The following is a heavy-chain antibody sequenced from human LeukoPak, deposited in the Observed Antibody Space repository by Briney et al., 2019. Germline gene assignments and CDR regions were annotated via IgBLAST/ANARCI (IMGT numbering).Heavy chain of an antibody. J-gene: IGHJ1*01. Sequence: SLSLTCTVPGDSISIGGYYWSWVRHHPGKGLEWIGYIYYSGSTYYNPSLKSRVTISVDTSKNQFSLKLSSVTAADTAVYYCARSETEYCSGGSCSSWYFQHWGQGTLVTVSS. CDR3: ARSETEYCSGGSCSSWYFQH. D-gene: IGHD2-15*01. CDR1: GDSISIGGYY. V-gene: IGHV4-31*03. CDR2: IYYSGST.